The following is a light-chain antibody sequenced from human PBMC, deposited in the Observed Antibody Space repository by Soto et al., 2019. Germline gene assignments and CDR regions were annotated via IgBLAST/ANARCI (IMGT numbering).Light chain of an antibody. Sequence: QPVLTQPRSVSGSPGQSVTISCTGTSSDVGGYNYVSWYQQHPGKAPKLMIYDVSKRPSGVPDRFSGSKSGNTASLTISGLQAEDEADYYCCSFAGTYTLAFGGGTKLTVL. CDR3: CSFAGTYTLA. CDR1: SSDVGGYNY. V-gene: IGLV2-11*01. J-gene: IGLJ2*01. CDR2: DVS.